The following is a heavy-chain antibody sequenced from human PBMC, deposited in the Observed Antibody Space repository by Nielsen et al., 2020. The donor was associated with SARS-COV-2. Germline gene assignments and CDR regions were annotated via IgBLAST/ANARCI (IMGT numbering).Heavy chain of an antibody. D-gene: IGHD6-19*01. J-gene: IGHJ4*02. CDR1: GYSISSGYY. Sequence: SETLSLTCTVSGYSISSGYYWGWIRPPPGKGLEWIGSIYHSGSTYYNPSLKSRVTISVDTSKNQFSLKLSSVTAADTAVYYCARTLIAVAGTPPADYWGQGTLVTVSS. CDR3: ARTLIAVAGTPPADY. V-gene: IGHV4-38-2*02. CDR2: IYHSGST.